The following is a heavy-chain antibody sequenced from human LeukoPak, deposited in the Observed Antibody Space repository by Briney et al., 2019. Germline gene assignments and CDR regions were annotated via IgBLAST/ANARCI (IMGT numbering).Heavy chain of an antibody. CDR1: GGSISSYY. J-gene: IGHJ4*02. D-gene: IGHD6-25*01. CDR2: IYYSGST. V-gene: IGHV4-59*01. Sequence: PSETLSLTCTVSGGSISSYYWSWIRQPPGKGLEWIGYIYYSGSTNYNPSLKSRVTISVDTSKNQFSLKLSSVTAADTAVYYCARDSSGWFDYWGQGTLVTVSS. CDR3: ARDSSGWFDY.